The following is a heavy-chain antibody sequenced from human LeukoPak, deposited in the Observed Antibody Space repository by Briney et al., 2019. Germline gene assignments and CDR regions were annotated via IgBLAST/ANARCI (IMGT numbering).Heavy chain of an antibody. Sequence: GESLKISCKGPGYSFTSYWIGWVRQMPGKGLEWMGIIYPGDSDTRYSPSFQGQVTISADKSISTAYLQWSSLKASDTAMYYCARQIRGYSYGHYFDYWGQGTLVTV. D-gene: IGHD5-18*01. V-gene: IGHV5-51*01. J-gene: IGHJ4*02. CDR1: GYSFTSYW. CDR2: IYPGDSDT. CDR3: ARQIRGYSYGHYFDY.